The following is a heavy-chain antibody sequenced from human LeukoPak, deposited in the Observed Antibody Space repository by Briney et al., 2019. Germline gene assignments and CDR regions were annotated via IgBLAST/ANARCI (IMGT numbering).Heavy chain of an antibody. CDR1: GFSLSTSGMC. CDR2: IDWDDDK. CDR3: ARPRAGSSWDFDY. V-gene: IGHV2-70*11. D-gene: IGHD6-6*01. Sequence: SGPTLVNPTQTLTLTCTFSGFSLSTSGMCVSWIRQPPEKALEWLARIDWDDDKYYSTSLKTRLTISKDPSKTQVVLTLTNMDPVDTATYYCARPRAGSSWDFDYWGQGTLVTVSS. J-gene: IGHJ4*02.